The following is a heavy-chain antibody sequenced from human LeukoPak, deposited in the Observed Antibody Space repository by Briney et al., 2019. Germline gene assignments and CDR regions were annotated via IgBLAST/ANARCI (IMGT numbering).Heavy chain of an antibody. CDR1: AFTFSSYS. V-gene: IGHV3-21*01. Sequence: GGSLRLSCAASAFTFSSYSMNWVRQAPGKGLEWVSSISSSSSYIYYADSVKGRFTISRDNAKNSLYLQMNSLRAEDTAVYYCARLYDSWRNDAFDIWGQGTMVTVSS. CDR2: ISSSSSYI. CDR3: ARLYDSWRNDAFDI. D-gene: IGHD3-3*01. J-gene: IGHJ3*02.